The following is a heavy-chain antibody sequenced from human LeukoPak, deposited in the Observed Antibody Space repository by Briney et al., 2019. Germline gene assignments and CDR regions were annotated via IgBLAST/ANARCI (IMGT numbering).Heavy chain of an antibody. CDR1: GFTFRXXX. D-gene: IGHD6-13*01. J-gene: IGHJ5*02. Sequence: GGSLRLSCAASGFTFRXXXXXXXXXXPGXGLXXXSHIRDSGGRTYYAESVKGXFAISRDXSKNTRYLQMNSLRVEDTAVYYCARDLAAAGTWFDPWGQGTLVTVSS. CDR2: IRDSGGRT. CDR3: ARDLAAAGTWFDP. V-gene: IGHV3-23*01.